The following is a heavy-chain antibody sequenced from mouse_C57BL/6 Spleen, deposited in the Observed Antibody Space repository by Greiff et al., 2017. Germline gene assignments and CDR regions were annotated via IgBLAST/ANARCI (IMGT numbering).Heavy chain of an antibody. V-gene: IGHV5-4*01. Sequence: EVKVVESGGGLVKPGGSLKLSCAASGFTFSSYAMSWVRQTPEKRLEWVATISDGGSYTYYPDNVKGRFTISRDKAKNNLYLQMSHLKSEDTAMYYCAREMVTFDYWGQGTTLTVSS. D-gene: IGHD2-2*01. CDR2: ISDGGSYT. CDR3: AREMVTFDY. CDR1: GFTFSSYA. J-gene: IGHJ2*01.